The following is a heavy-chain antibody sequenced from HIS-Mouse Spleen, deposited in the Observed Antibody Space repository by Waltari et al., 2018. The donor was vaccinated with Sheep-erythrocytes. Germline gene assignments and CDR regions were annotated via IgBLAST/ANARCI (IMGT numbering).Heavy chain of an antibody. CDR1: GFTFSSYS. J-gene: IGHJ4*02. Sequence: EVQLVESGGGLVKPGGSLRLSCAASGFTFSSYSMNWVRQAPGKGLEWVSSISSSSSYIYYADSVKGRFTISRDNAKNSLYQQMNSLRAEDTAVYYCARDRSNYFDYWGQGTLVTVSS. CDR2: ISSSSSYI. D-gene: IGHD3-10*01. CDR3: ARDRSNYFDY. V-gene: IGHV3-21*01.